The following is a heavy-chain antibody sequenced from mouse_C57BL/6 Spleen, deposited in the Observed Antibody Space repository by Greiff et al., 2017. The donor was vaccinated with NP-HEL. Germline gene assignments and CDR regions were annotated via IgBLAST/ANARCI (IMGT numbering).Heavy chain of an antibody. Sequence: QVQLQQSGAELVRPGTSVKVSCKASGYAFTNYLIEWVKQRPGQGLEWIGVINPGSGGTNYNEKFKGKATLTADKSSSTAYMQLSSLTSEDSAVYFCARGGDYGPSWFAYWGQGTLVTVSA. CDR1: GYAFTNYL. D-gene: IGHD2-4*01. CDR2: INPGSGGT. CDR3: ARGGDYGPSWFAY. J-gene: IGHJ3*01. V-gene: IGHV1-54*01.